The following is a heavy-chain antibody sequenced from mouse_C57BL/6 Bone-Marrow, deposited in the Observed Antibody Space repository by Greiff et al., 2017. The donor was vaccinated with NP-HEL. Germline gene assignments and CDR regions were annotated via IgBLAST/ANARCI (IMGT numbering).Heavy chain of an antibody. CDR3: ARIAFYDGYPIWYFDV. CDR1: GFSLSTFGMG. J-gene: IGHJ1*03. Sequence: QVTLKVSGPGILQPSQTLSLTCSFSGFSLSTFGMGVGWIRQPSGKGLEWLAHIWWDDDKYYNPALKSRLTISKDTSKNQVFLKIANVDTADTATYYCARIAFYDGYPIWYFDVWGTGTTVTVSS. D-gene: IGHD2-3*01. V-gene: IGHV8-8*01. CDR2: IWWDDDK.